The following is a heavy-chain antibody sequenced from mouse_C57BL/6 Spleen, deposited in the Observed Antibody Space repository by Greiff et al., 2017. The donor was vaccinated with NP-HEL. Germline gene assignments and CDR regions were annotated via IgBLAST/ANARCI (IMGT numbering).Heavy chain of an antibody. Sequence: DVQLVESGGGLVQPGGSLKLSCAASGFTFSDYYMYWVRQTPEKRLEWVAYISNGGGRTSYLDTVEGRFTISRDNAKNTLYLQMSRLKSEDTAMYYSARPEDGYYVGFDYWGQGTTLTVSS. CDR1: GFTFSDYY. V-gene: IGHV5-12*01. D-gene: IGHD2-3*01. J-gene: IGHJ2*01. CDR3: ARPEDGYYVGFDY. CDR2: ISNGGGRT.